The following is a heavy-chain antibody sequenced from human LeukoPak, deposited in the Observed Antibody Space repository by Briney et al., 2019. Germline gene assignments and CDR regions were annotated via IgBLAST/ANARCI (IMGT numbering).Heavy chain of an antibody. J-gene: IGHJ5*02. Sequence: GASVKVSCKASGYTFTGYYMHWVRQAPGQGLEWMGWINPNSGGTNYAQKFQGRVTMTRDTSISTAYMELSRLRSDATAVYYCARDLSYDSSGYWVRFDPWGQGTLVTVSS. CDR1: GYTFTGYY. CDR3: ARDLSYDSSGYWVRFDP. CDR2: INPNSGGT. V-gene: IGHV1-2*02. D-gene: IGHD3-22*01.